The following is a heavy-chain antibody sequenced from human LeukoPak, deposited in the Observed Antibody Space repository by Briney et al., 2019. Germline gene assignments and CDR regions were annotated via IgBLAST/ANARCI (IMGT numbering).Heavy chain of an antibody. Sequence: AGGSLRLSCAASGFTFNNFGMSWVRQAPGKGLEWVSAISGSGDTTYYADSVKGRFTISRDNSKNTLYLQMNSLRVEDTAVYYCAKDIVSRNWYFGGDYWGQGTLVTVSS. D-gene: IGHD2/OR15-2a*01. CDR1: GFTFNNFG. V-gene: IGHV3-23*01. CDR3: AKDIVSRNWYFGGDY. CDR2: ISGSGDTT. J-gene: IGHJ4*02.